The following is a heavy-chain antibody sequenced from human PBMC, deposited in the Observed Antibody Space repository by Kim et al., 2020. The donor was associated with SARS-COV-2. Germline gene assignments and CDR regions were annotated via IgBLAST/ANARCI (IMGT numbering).Heavy chain of an antibody. CDR2: ISYDGSNK. D-gene: IGHD1-1*01. CDR1: GFIFSNYA. J-gene: IGHJ1*01. V-gene: IGHV3-30*18. CDR3: AKVPDTSDWNVPEYFQH. Sequence: GGSLRLSCAASGFIFSNYAIHWVRQAPGKGLEWVAVISYDGSNKYYADSVKGRFTISRDNSKNTLYLQMSSLRTEDTAVYYCAKVPDTSDWNVPEYFQHWGQGTLVTVSS.